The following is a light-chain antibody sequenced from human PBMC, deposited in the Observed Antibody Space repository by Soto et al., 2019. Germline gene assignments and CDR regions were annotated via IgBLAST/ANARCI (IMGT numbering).Light chain of an antibody. J-gene: IGKJ2*01. Sequence: DIQLTQSASSLSASVGDRVTITCQASQVITNYLNWYQQKPGKAPKLLIYDISTLEIGVPSRFGGSGSGTHFTFTIPGLQPEDIATYYCQQYENLPYTFGQGTKLEI. CDR2: DIS. CDR1: QVITNY. CDR3: QQYENLPYT. V-gene: IGKV1-33*01.